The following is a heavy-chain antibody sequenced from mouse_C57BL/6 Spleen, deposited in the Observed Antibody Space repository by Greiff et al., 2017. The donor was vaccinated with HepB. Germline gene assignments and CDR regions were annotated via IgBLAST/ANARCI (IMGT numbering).Heavy chain of an antibody. J-gene: IGHJ1*03. Sequence: EVKLQQSGPELVKPGASVKMSCKASGYTFTDYNMHWVKQRHGKSLEWIGYINPNNGGTSYNQKFKGKATLTVNKSSSTVYMELRSLTSEDSAVYYCARWGSSYSWYFDVWGTGTTVTVSS. CDR1: GYTFTDYN. D-gene: IGHD1-1*01. CDR3: ARWGSSYSWYFDV. V-gene: IGHV1-22*01. CDR2: INPNNGGT.